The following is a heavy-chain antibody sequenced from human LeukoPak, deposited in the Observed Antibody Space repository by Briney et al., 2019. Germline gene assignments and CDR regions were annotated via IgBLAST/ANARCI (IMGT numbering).Heavy chain of an antibody. V-gene: IGHV4-59*01. CDR3: ARARDFWSGPWVGLFDY. Sequence: KPSETLSLTCTVSGGSISSYYWSWIRQPPGKGLEWIGYIYYSGSTNYNPSLKSRVTISVDTSKNQFSLKLSSVTAADTAVYYCARARDFWSGPWVGLFDYWGQGTLVTVS. CDR1: GGSISSYY. CDR2: IYYSGST. D-gene: IGHD3-3*01. J-gene: IGHJ4*02.